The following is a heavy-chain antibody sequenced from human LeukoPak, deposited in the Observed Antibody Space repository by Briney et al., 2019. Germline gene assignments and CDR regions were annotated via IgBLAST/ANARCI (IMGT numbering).Heavy chain of an antibody. D-gene: IGHD3-10*01. CDR3: ARGVQITMVRGVTPFDY. Sequence: GGSLRLSCAASGFTFSSYWMSWVRQAPGKGLEWVANIKQDGSEKYYVDSVKGRFTISRDNAKNSLYLQMNSLRAEDTAGYYCARGVQITMVRGVTPFDYWGQGTLVTVSS. CDR2: IKQDGSEK. V-gene: IGHV3-7*01. J-gene: IGHJ4*02. CDR1: GFTFSSYW.